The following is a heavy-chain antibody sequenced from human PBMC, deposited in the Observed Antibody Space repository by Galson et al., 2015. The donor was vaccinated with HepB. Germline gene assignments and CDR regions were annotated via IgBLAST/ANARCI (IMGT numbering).Heavy chain of an antibody. D-gene: IGHD2-8*01. CDR1: GGSISRSAYY. Sequence: QVQLQESGPGLVKPSQTLSLSCTVSGGSISRSAYYWSWLRQPPGEGLEWIGNIYHSGTTHYNPSHKRRLSMSVDTSKNRTSLNLTSVTAADAAVYYCARENSTSGLDVWCQGTLVTVSS. CDR2: IYHSGTT. J-gene: IGHJ4*02. V-gene: IGHV4-30-4*01. CDR3: ARENSTSGLDV.